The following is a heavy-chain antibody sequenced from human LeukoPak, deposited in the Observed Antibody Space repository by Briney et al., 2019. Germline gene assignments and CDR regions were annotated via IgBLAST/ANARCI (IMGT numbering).Heavy chain of an antibody. V-gene: IGHV1-2*02. CDR1: GYTFTGYY. Sequence: ASVKVSCKASGYTFTGYYMHWVRQAPGQGLEWMGWINPNSGGTNYAQKFQGRVTMTRDTSISTAYMELSRLTSDDTAVYYCARNLVGSGSEVDSWGQGTLVTVSS. J-gene: IGHJ4*02. CDR3: ARNLVGSGSEVDS. CDR2: INPNSGGT. D-gene: IGHD3-10*01.